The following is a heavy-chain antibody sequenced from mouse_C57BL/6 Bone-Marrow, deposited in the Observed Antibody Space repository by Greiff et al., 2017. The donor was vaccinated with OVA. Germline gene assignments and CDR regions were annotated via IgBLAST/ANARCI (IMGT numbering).Heavy chain of an antibody. CDR1: GYSITSGYY. J-gene: IGHJ4*01. Sequence: EVKLEESGPGLVKPSQSLSLTCSVTGYSITSGYYWNWIRQFPGNKLEWMGYISYDGSNNYNPSLKNRISITRDTSKNQFFLKLNSVTTEDTATYYCAREAGDYYAMDYWGQGTSVTVSS. V-gene: IGHV3-6*01. CDR2: ISYDGSN. D-gene: IGHD1-1*02. CDR3: AREAGDYYAMDY.